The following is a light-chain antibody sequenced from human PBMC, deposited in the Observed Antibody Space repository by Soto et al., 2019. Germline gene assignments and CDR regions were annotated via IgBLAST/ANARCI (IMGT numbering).Light chain of an antibody. Sequence: DIQMTPSPSTLSAPVGDRVTIPFRASQIISSWLAWYQQKPGKAPKLLIYDASSLESGVPSRFSGSGSGTEFTLTISSLQPDDFATYYRQQYNSYSTFGQGTKVDIK. CDR1: QIISSW. V-gene: IGKV1-5*01. CDR2: DAS. CDR3: QQYNSYST. J-gene: IGKJ1*01.